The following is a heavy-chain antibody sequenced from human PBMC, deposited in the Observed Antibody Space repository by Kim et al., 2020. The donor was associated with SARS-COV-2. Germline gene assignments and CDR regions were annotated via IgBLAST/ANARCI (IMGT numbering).Heavy chain of an antibody. V-gene: IGHV4-34*01. J-gene: IGHJ2*01. Sequence: SETLSLTCAVYGGSFSGYYWSWIRQPPGKGLEWIGEINHSGSTNYNPSLKSRVTISVDTSKNQFSLKLSSVTAADTAVYYCARRPLTMIVVVIDYWYFDLWGRGTLVTVSS. CDR2: INHSGST. D-gene: IGHD3-22*01. CDR3: ARRPLTMIVVVIDYWYFDL. CDR1: GGSFSGYY.